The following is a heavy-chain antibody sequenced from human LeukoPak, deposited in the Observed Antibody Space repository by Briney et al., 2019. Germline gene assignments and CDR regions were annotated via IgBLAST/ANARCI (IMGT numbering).Heavy chain of an antibody. CDR3: AREGGPYRPLDD. V-gene: IGHV4-4*02. CDR2: VHLIGTT. CDR1: GFTVSTKYM. Sequence: GSLRLSCAASGFTVSTKYMNWVRQPPGKGLEWIGDVHLIGTTNYNPSLQNRLTMSVDFSENPISLKLNSVTAADTAISYCAREGGPYRPLDDSGQGTLVTVSS. J-gene: IGHJ4*02.